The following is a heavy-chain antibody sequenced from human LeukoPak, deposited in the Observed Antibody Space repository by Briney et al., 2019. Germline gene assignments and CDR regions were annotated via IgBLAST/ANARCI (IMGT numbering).Heavy chain of an antibody. D-gene: IGHD6-13*01. CDR2: IIPILGIA. CDR3: ARVPLAAPPEP. CDR1: GGTFSSYA. V-gene: IGHV1-69*04. Sequence: SVKVSCKSSGGTFSSYAISWVRQAPGQGLEWMGRIIPILGIANYAQKLQGRVTMTTDTSTSTAYMELRSLRSDDTAVYYCARVPLAAPPEPWGQGTLVTVSS. J-gene: IGHJ5*02.